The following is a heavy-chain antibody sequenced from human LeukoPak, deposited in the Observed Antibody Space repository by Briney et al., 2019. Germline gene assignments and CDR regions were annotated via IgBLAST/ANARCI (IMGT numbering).Heavy chain of an antibody. CDR1: GGSISSSSYY. J-gene: IGHJ6*03. V-gene: IGHV4-39*07. CDR3: ARESLTEKGSYYMDV. CDR2: IYHSGST. D-gene: IGHD3-10*01. Sequence: SETLSLTCTVSGGSISSSSYYWGWIRQPPGKGLEWIGSIYHSGSTYYNPSLKSRVTISVDTSKNQFSLKLSSVTAADTAVYYCARESLTEKGSYYMDVWGKGTTVTISS.